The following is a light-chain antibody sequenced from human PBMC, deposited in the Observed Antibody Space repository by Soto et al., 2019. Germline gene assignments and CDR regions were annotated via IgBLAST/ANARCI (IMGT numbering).Light chain of an antibody. CDR1: QSVSYN. J-gene: IGKJ4*01. CDR2: GAV. CDR3: QQYKNWPPLT. V-gene: IGKV3D-15*01. Sequence: EIVMTQSPATLSVSPGETATLSCRASQSVSYNLAWYQQKPGQGPRLVISGAVSRATGIPARFSGSGSGTEFTLTSSRLESGDFAVYYCQQYKNWPPLTFGGGTKVELK.